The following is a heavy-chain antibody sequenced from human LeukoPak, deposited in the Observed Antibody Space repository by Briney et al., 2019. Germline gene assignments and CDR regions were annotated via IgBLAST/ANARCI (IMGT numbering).Heavy chain of an antibody. CDR3: ARAAGWERVYYYYYYGMDV. CDR1: GGSISSSSYY. V-gene: IGHV4-39*01. CDR2: TYYSGST. J-gene: IGHJ6*02. Sequence: SETLSLTCTVSGGSISSSSYYRGWIRQPPGKGLEWIGSTYYSGSTYYNPSLKSRVTISVDTSKNQFSLKLSSVTAADTAVYYCARAAGWERVYYYYYYGMDVWGQGTTVTVSS. D-gene: IGHD1-26*01.